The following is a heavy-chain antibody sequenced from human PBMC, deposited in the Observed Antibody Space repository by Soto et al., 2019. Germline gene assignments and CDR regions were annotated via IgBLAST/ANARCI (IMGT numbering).Heavy chain of an antibody. Sequence: QVQLVQSGAEVKKPGASVKVSCKASGYTFTSYAMHWVRQAPGQRLEWMGWINAGNGNTKYSQKFQGRVTITRDTSASTAYMELSSLRSEDTAVYYCARVGLVVPADQDAFDIWGQGTMVTVSS. J-gene: IGHJ3*02. V-gene: IGHV1-3*01. D-gene: IGHD2-2*01. CDR1: GYTFTSYA. CDR3: ARVGLVVPADQDAFDI. CDR2: INAGNGNT.